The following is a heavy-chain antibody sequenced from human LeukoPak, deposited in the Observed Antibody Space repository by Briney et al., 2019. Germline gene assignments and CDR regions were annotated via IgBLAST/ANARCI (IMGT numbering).Heavy chain of an antibody. D-gene: IGHD3-10*01. CDR3: ARGRAQYYGSGSYYTSRSSPFDY. J-gene: IGHJ4*02. CDR2: INHSGST. Sequence: SETLSLTCAAYGGSFSGYYWSWLRQPPGKGLEWIGEINHSGSTNYNPSLKSRVTISVDTSKNQFSLKLSSVTAADTAVYYCARGRAQYYGSGSYYTSRSSPFDYWGQGTLVTVSS. V-gene: IGHV4-34*01. CDR1: GGSFSGYY.